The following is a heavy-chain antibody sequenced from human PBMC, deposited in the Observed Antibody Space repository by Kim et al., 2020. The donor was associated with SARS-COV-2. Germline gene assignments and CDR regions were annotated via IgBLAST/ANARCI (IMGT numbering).Heavy chain of an antibody. V-gene: IGHV3-23*01. D-gene: IGHD5-12*01. Sequence: SGGSTYYADSVKGRFTISRDNSKNTLYLQMNSLRAEDTAVYYCAKDGDIDWGQGTLVTVSS. CDR3: AKDGDID. CDR2: SGGST. J-gene: IGHJ4*02.